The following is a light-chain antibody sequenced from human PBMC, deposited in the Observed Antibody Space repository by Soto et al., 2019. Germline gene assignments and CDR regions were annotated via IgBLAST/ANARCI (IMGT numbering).Light chain of an antibody. CDR3: MQNKHWPRT. CDR1: QALVYGDGNTY. J-gene: IGKJ1*01. V-gene: IGKV2-30*01. CDR2: NVS. Sequence: DVVLTQSPLSLPVTLGQPASISCTSSQALVYGDGNTYLIWVQQRPGQSPRGLIYNVSRRDSGVPDRFSGSGSGTDFTLKISRVEAEDVGIYYCMQNKHWPRTFGQGTKVEIK.